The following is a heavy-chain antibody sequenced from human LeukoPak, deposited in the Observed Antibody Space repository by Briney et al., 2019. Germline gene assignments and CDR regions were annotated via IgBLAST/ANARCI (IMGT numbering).Heavy chain of an antibody. D-gene: IGHD6-6*01. J-gene: IGHJ4*02. CDR1: GSTFSSDA. Sequence: GDSLRLSCTASGSTFSSDAMAWVRQAPGKGLEWLSSITGSGDATYYADYVKGRFTISRDNSKNTLYLQMKGLRAEDTAVYYCAKGRDIAALGVLDYWGQGTLVTVSS. CDR2: ITGSGDAT. CDR3: AKGRDIAALGVLDY. V-gene: IGHV3-23*01.